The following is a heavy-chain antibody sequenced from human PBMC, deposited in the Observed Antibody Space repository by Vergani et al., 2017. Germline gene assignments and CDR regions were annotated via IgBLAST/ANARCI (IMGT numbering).Heavy chain of an antibody. J-gene: IGHJ6*03. CDR1: GGSFTSYH. V-gene: IGHV4-34*01. D-gene: IGHD4-11*01. CDR3: ARVNTETNGHLYYYYYMDV. Sequence: QVQLQQWGGGLLKPSETLSLTCVVNGGSFTSYHWTWIRQSPGEGLEWVGDIDHTGRPYYNPSLKSRLTMSVDKSRNKFSLTLNSVTATYTAIYFCARVNTETNGHLYYYYYMDVWGQGTAVTVS. CDR2: IDHTGRP.